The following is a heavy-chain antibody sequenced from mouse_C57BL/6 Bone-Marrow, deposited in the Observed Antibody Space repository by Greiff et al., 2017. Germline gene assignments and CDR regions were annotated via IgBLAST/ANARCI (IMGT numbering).Heavy chain of an antibody. CDR2: IYPRSGNT. CDR3: ARSGDGYYYAMDY. Sequence: QVQLKQSGAELARPGASVKLSCKASGYTFTSYGISWVKQRTGQGLEWIGEIYPRSGNTYYNEKFKGKATLTADKSSSTAYMELRSLTSEDSAVYFCARSGDGYYYAMDYWGQGTSVTVSS. J-gene: IGHJ4*01. D-gene: IGHD2-3*01. V-gene: IGHV1-81*01. CDR1: GYTFTSYG.